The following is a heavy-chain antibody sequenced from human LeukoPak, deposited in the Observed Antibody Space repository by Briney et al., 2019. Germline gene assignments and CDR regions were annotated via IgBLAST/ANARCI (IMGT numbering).Heavy chain of an antibody. CDR2: ISYDGSNK. V-gene: IGHV3-30*03. D-gene: IGHD3-22*01. CDR1: GFSVSDYW. CDR3: ATLYYYDSSGLPGIDY. Sequence: GGSLRLSCAASGFSVSDYWMHWVRQVPGKGLEWVAVISYDGSNKYYADSVKGRFTISRDNSKNTLYLQMNSLRAEDTAVYYCATLYYYDSSGLPGIDYWGQGTLVTVSS. J-gene: IGHJ4*02.